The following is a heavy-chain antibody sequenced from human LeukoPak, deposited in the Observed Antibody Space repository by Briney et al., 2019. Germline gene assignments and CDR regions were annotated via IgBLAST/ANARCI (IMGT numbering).Heavy chain of an antibody. Sequence: PGGSLRLSCAASGFTFTSYGMHWVRQAPGKGLEWVAFIRYDGSNKYYADSVKGRFTISRDNSKNTLYLQMNSLRAEDTAVYYCAKDIVVVPAYHDAFDIWGQGTMVTVSS. V-gene: IGHV3-30*02. CDR1: GFTFTSYG. J-gene: IGHJ3*02. CDR2: IRYDGSNK. D-gene: IGHD2-2*01. CDR3: AKDIVVVPAYHDAFDI.